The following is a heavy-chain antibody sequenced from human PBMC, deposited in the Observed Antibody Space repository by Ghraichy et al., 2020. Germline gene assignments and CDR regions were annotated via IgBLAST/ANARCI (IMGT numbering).Heavy chain of an antibody. CDR2: INHSGST. CDR3: ARDHRCSSTSCYAVHYYGMDV. CDR1: GGSFSGYY. D-gene: IGHD2-2*01. J-gene: IGHJ6*02. Sequence: SETLSLTCAVYGGSFSGYYWSWIRQPPGKGLEWIGEINHSGSTNYNPSLKSRVTISVDTSKNQFSLKLSSVTAADTAVYYCARDHRCSSTSCYAVHYYGMDVWGQGTTVTVSS. V-gene: IGHV4-34*01.